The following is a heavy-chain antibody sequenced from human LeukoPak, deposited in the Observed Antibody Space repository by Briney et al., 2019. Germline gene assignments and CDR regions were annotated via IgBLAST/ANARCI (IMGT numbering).Heavy chain of an antibody. CDR3: ARRTGYYDGFDF. D-gene: IGHD3/OR15-3a*01. CDR2: INHSGST. CDR1: GGSFSGYY. V-gene: IGHV4-34*01. J-gene: IGHJ4*02. Sequence: SETLSLTCAVYGGSFSGYYWSWIRQPPGKGLEWIGEINHSGSTNYNPSLKSRVTISVDTSKNQFSLKLSSVTAADTAVYYCARRTGYYDGFDFWGQGTLVTVSS.